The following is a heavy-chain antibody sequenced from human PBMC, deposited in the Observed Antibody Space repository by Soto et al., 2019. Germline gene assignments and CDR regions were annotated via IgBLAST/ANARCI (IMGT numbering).Heavy chain of an antibody. Sequence: QIQLVQSGAEVKNPGASVRVSCKTSGYIFRNYAISWVRQAPGQGLEWMGWISVSNDNTDSAHALRGRITMTTDTYTSTAYLELTSLMSNDTAFYYCARSSPSLDYWGQGSLVTVSS. J-gene: IGHJ4*02. V-gene: IGHV1-18*04. CDR2: ISVSNDNT. CDR3: ARSSPSLDY. CDR1: GYIFRNYA. D-gene: IGHD3-10*01.